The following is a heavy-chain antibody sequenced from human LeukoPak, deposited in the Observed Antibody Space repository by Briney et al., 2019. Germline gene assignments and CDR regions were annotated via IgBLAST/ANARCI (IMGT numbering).Heavy chain of an antibody. CDR2: IYHSGST. CDR1: GGSISSSNW. CDR3: ARSRTYCGGDCPFDY. D-gene: IGHD2-21*02. J-gene: IGHJ4*02. V-gene: IGHV4-4*02. Sequence: PSETLSLTCAVSGGSISSSNWWSWVRQPPGKGLEWIGEIYHSGSTNYNPSLKSRVTISVDKSKNQFSLKLSSVTAADTAVYYCARSRTYCGGDCPFDYWGQGTLVTVSS.